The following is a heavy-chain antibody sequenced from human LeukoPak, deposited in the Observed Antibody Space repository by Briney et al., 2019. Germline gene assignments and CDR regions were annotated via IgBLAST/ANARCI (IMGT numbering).Heavy chain of an antibody. CDR1: GFTFSTYE. V-gene: IGHV3-48*03. D-gene: IGHD2-2*01. CDR2: ISSSGSTI. J-gene: IGHJ6*03. CDR3: ARGVVPVAPYYYYYMDV. Sequence: GGSLRLSCAASGFTFSTYEMNWVRQAPGKGLEWVSYISSSGSTIYYADSVKGRFTISRDNAKNSLYLQMNSLRAEDTAVYYCARGVVPVAPYYYYYMDVWGKGTTVTVSS.